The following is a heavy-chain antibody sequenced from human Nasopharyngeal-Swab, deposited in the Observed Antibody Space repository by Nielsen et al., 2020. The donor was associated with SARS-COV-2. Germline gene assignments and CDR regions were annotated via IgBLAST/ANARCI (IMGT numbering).Heavy chain of an antibody. Sequence: SLKISCAASGFTFSSYGMHLLRQAPGKGLELGAVIWYDGSNKYYADSVKGRFTISRDNSKNTLYLQMNSLRAEDTAVYYCARDYYDSSGYYYFDYWGQGTLVTVSS. J-gene: IGHJ4*02. CDR2: IWYDGSNK. V-gene: IGHV3-33*01. CDR3: ARDYYDSSGYYYFDY. CDR1: GFTFSSYG. D-gene: IGHD3-22*01.